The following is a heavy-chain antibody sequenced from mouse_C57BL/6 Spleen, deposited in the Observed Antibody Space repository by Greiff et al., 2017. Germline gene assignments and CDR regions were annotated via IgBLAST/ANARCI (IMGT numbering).Heavy chain of an antibody. CDR1: GYAFSSSW. J-gene: IGHJ4*01. CDR3: ARDGYPPMDY. CDR2: IYPGDGDT. V-gene: IGHV1-82*01. Sequence: VKLQESGPELVKPGASVKISCKASGYAFSSSWMNWVKQRPGKGLEWIGRIYPGDGDTNYTGKFKGKATLTADKSSSTAYMHLSSLTSEDSAVYFCARDGYPPMDYWGQGTSVTVSS. D-gene: IGHD2-3*01.